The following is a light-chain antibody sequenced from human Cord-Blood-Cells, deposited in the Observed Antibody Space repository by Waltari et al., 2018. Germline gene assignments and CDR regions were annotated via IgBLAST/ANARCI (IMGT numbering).Light chain of an antibody. CDR3: QQSYSTPYS. V-gene: IGKV1-39*01. J-gene: IGKJ2*03. CDR1: QSISSY. CDR2: AAS. Sequence: DIQMTRAPSSLSASVGDRVTITCRASQSISSYLNWYQQKPGKAPKLLIYAASSVQSGVPRMFSGSGCGTVFILTISRLQPEDFASYYCQQSYSTPYSFGEGTKLEIK.